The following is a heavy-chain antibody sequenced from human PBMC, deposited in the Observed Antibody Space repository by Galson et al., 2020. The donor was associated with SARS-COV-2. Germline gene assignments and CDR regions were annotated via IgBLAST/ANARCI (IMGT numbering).Heavy chain of an antibody. CDR1: GFTFSDYY. V-gene: IGHV3-11*01. J-gene: IGHJ4*02. D-gene: IGHD3-22*01. CDR2: ISSSGSTK. Sequence: TGGSLRLSCAASGFTFSDYYMSWIRQAPGKGLEWVSYISSSGSTKYYADSVKGRFTISRDNAKNSLYLQMNSLRAEDTAVYYCARVGLNYYDSPRHLDYWGQGTLVTASS. CDR3: ARVGLNYYDSPRHLDY.